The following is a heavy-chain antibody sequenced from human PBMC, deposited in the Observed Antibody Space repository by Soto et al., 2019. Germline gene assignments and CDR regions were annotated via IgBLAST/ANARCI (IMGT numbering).Heavy chain of an antibody. CDR3: AGLPTQLPRNNWFDP. J-gene: IGHJ5*02. CDR2: IFPGDSDT. D-gene: IGHD2-2*01. CDR1: GYSFTSYW. Sequence: PGESLKISCKGSGYSFTSYWIVWVRQMPGKGLEWMGIIFPGDSDTRYSPSFQGQVTISADKSISTAYLQWSSLKASDTAMYYCAGLPTQLPRNNWFDPWGQGTLVTVPS. V-gene: IGHV5-51*01.